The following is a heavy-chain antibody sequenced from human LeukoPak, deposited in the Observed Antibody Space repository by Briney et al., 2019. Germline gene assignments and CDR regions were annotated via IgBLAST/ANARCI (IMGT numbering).Heavy chain of an antibody. V-gene: IGHV3-23*01. J-gene: IGHJ3*02. CDR1: GFSLSGSD. Sequence: GGSLRLSCAASGFSLSGSDIHWVRQAPGKGLEWVSAISGSGGSTYYADSVKGRFTISRDNSKNTLYLQMNSLRAEDTAVYYCAKGPFWGPDAFDIWGQGTMVTVSS. CDR3: AKGPFWGPDAFDI. D-gene: IGHD3-16*01. CDR2: ISGSGGST.